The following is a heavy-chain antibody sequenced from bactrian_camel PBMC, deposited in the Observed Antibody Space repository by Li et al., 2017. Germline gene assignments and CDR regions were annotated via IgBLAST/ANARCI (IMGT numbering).Heavy chain of an antibody. CDR2: IDSDGTP. D-gene: IGHD2*01. CDR1: DTASRYS. J-gene: IGHJ4*01. Sequence: QVQLVESGGGSVQAGGSLRLSCAASDTASRYSMGWFRQAPGKEREGVVAIDSDGTPRYTDSVKGRFTASKDYVKNTLYLQMNSLEPEDTAMYYCAAELIPYCYLDWDKYTFWGQGTQVTVS. CDR3: AAELIPYCYLDWDKYTF. V-gene: IGHV3S53*01.